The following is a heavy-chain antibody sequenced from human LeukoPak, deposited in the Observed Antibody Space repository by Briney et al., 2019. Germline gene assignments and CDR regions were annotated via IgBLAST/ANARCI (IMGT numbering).Heavy chain of an antibody. CDR1: GYTFTSYG. CDR3: ARDRGPFIWELLYYYGMDV. J-gene: IGHJ6*02. D-gene: IGHD1-26*01. V-gene: IGHV1-18*01. CDR2: ISAYNGNT. Sequence: ASVKVSCKASGYTFTSYGISWVRQAPGQGLEWMGWISAYNGNTNYAQKLQGRVTMTTDTSTSTAYMELRSLRSDDTAVYYCARDRGPFIWELLYYYGMDVWGQGTTVTVSS.